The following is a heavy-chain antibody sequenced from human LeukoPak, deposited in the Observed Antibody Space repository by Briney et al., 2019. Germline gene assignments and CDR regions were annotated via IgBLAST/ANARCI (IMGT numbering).Heavy chain of an antibody. CDR2: IRSKTYGGTT. CDR3: TRSKAYYYDSSGYSGY. J-gene: IGHJ4*02. Sequence: GGSLRLSCTASGFTFGDYAMSWVRQAPGKGLEWVGFIRSKTYGGTTEYAASVKGRFTISRDDSKSIAYLQMNSLKTEDTAVYYCTRSKAYYYDSSGYSGYWGQGTLVTVSS. V-gene: IGHV3-49*04. CDR1: GFTFGDYA. D-gene: IGHD3-22*01.